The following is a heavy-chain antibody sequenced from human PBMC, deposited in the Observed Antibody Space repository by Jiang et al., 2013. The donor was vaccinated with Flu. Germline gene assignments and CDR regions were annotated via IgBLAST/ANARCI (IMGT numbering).Heavy chain of an antibody. J-gene: IGHJ4*02. Sequence: LLKPSETLSLTCTVSGGSISSSSYYWGWIRQPPGKGLEWIGSIYYSGSTYYNPSLKSRVTISVDTSKNQFSLKLSSVTAADTAVYYCSTGHRAEDYYFDYWGQGTLVTVSS. CDR2: IYYSGST. CDR1: GGSISSSSYY. D-gene: IGHD3/OR15-3a*01. V-gene: IGHV4-39*01. CDR3: STGHRAEDYYFDY.